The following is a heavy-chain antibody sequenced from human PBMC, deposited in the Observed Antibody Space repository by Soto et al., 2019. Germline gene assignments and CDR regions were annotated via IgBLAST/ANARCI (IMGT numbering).Heavy chain of an antibody. Sequence: QVQLVQSGAEVKKPGASVKVSCKASGYTFSNYGISWVRQAPGQGLEWMGWVSGYKDNTDYAQKFQGRGTMTTDTSTSTDYMEVRSLTSDDTAVYYCARDNGYSYGPYFDYWGQGTVVTVSS. J-gene: IGHJ4*02. V-gene: IGHV1-18*01. CDR2: VSGYKDNT. CDR1: GYTFSNYG. D-gene: IGHD5-18*01. CDR3: ARDNGYSYGPYFDY.